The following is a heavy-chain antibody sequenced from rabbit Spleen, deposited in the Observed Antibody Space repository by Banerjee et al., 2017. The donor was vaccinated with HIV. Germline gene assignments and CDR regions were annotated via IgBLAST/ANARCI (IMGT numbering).Heavy chain of an antibody. D-gene: IGHD8-1*01. Sequence: QSLEESGGDLVKPGASLTLTCTASGFSFSSSDYMCWVRQAPGKGLEWISCIAVSSSGFTYSTTWAKGQFTCSKTSSTTVTLQMTSLTVADTATYFCARDTGSSFSSYGMDLWGPGTLVTVS. J-gene: IGHJ6*01. CDR3: ARDTGSSFSSYGMDL. V-gene: IGHV1S40*01. CDR2: IAVSSSGFT. CDR1: GFSFSSSDY.